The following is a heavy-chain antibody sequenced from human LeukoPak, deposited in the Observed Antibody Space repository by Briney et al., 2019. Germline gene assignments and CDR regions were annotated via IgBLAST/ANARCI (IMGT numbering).Heavy chain of an antibody. Sequence: ASVKVSCKASGGTFSSYAISWVRQAPGQGLEWMGGIIPIFGTANYAQKFQGRVTITTDESTSTAYMELSSLRSEDTAVYYCARDAGITMVRGVIYPHFDYWGQGTLVTVSS. J-gene: IGHJ4*02. CDR2: IIPIFGTA. D-gene: IGHD3-10*01. CDR3: ARDAGITMVRGVIYPHFDY. CDR1: GGTFSSYA. V-gene: IGHV1-69*05.